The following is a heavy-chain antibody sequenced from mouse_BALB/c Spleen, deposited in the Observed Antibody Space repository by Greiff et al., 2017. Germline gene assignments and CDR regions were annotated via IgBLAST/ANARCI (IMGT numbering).Heavy chain of an antibody. V-gene: IGHV5-12-2*01. Sequence: EVHLVESGGGLVQPGGSLKLSCAASGFTFSSYTMSWVRQTPEKRLEWVAYISNGGGSTYYPDTVKGRFTISRDNAKNTLYLQMSSLKSEDTAMYYCARRGWYYFDYWGQGTTLTVSS. CDR3: ARRGWYYFDY. CDR1: GFTFSSYT. CDR2: ISNGGGST. J-gene: IGHJ2*01.